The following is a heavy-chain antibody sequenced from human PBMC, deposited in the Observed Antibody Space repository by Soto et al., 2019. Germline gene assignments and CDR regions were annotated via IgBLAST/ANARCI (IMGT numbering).Heavy chain of an antibody. D-gene: IGHD3-22*01. CDR1: GGSISSGGYY. CDR2: IYYSGST. V-gene: IGHV4-31*03. J-gene: IGHJ4*02. CDR3: ARVSKNYYDSSGYYSSFDY. Sequence: PSETLSLTCTVSGGSISSGGYYWSWIRQHPGKGLEWIGYIYYSGSTYYNPSLKSRVTISVDTSKNQFSLKLSSVTAADTAVYYCARVSKNYYDSSGYYSSFDYWGQGTLVTVS.